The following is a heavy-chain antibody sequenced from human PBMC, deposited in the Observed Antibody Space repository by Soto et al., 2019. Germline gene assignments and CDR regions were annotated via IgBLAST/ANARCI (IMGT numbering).Heavy chain of an antibody. CDR1: GFTFDDYA. CDR3: ARGRGYSYGYGDV. D-gene: IGHD5-18*01. CDR2: ISWNSGNI. V-gene: IGHV3-9*01. J-gene: IGHJ6*02. Sequence: GGSLRLSCAASGFTFDDYAMHWVRQAPGKGLEWVSGISWNSGNIGYADSVKGRFTISRDNAKNSLYLQMNSLRDEDTAVYYCARGRGYSYGYGDVWGQGTTVTVSS.